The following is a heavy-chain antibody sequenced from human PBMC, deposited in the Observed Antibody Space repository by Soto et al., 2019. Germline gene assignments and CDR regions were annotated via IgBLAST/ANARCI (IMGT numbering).Heavy chain of an antibody. CDR1: VYSFTSYW. D-gene: IGHD6-19*01. CDR3: ASRTPSSGWYIH. Sequence: LGESLKISCKGSVYSFTSYWISWVRQLPGKGLEWMGRIDPSDSYTNYSPSFQGHVTISADKSISTAYLQWSSLKASDTAMYYCASRTPSSGWYIHWGQGTLVTVSS. CDR2: IDPSDSYT. V-gene: IGHV5-10-1*01. J-gene: IGHJ4*02.